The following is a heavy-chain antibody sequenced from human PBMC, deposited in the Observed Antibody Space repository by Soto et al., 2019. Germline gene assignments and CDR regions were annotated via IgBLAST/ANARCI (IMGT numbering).Heavy chain of an antibody. CDR1: GFTFTTYA. J-gene: IGHJ6*03. CDR2: ITTGGGGT. Sequence: EEQLLESGGGLAQPGGSLRLSCAASGFTFTTYAMSWVRQAPGKGLEWVSGITTGGGGTYYADSVKGRFTISRDNSENTVSLQMNRLRAEDTAIYYCAKSSRDRQNLEWFYYYMDVWGEGTTVTVSS. V-gene: IGHV3-23*01. D-gene: IGHD3-3*01. CDR3: AKSSRDRQNLEWFYYYMDV.